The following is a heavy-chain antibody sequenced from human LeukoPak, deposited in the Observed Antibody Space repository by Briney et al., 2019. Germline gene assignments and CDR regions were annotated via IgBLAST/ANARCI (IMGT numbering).Heavy chain of an antibody. CDR1: GGSISSYY. Sequence: SEALSLTCTVSGGSISSYYWSWIRQPAGKGLEWIGRIYTSGSTNYNPSLKSRVTMSVAPSKTQFSLKLSSVTAADPAVYYCARGPHYYGSGSNFDLWGRGTLVTVSS. J-gene: IGHJ2*01. D-gene: IGHD3-10*01. CDR2: IYTSGST. CDR3: ARGPHYYGSGSNFDL. V-gene: IGHV4-4*07.